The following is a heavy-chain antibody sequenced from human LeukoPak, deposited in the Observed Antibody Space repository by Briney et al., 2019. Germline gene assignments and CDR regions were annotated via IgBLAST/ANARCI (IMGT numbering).Heavy chain of an antibody. Sequence: PSETLSLTCAVYGGSFSGYYWSWIRQPPGKGLEWIGEINHNGSTNYNPSLKSRVTISVDTSKNQFSLKLSSVTAADTAVYYCARAIRNFWFDPWGQGTLVTVSS. CDR2: INHNGST. V-gene: IGHV4-34*01. J-gene: IGHJ5*02. D-gene: IGHD4-11*01. CDR1: GGSFSGYY. CDR3: ARAIRNFWFDP.